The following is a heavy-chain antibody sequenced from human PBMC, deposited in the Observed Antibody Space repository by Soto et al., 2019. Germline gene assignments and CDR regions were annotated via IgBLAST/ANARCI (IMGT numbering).Heavy chain of an antibody. V-gene: IGHV1-69*01. CDR3: ARSQGSSTSLEIYYYYYYGMDV. CDR2: IIPISGTA. D-gene: IGHD2-2*01. CDR1: GGTFSSYA. J-gene: IGHJ6*02. Sequence: QVQLVQSGAEVKKPGSSVKVSCKASGGTFSSYAISWVRQAPGQGLEWMGGIIPISGTANYAQMLQGRDTITADESTSTAYMELSSLRSEDTAVYYCARSQGSSTSLEIYYYYYYGMDVWGQGTTVTVSS.